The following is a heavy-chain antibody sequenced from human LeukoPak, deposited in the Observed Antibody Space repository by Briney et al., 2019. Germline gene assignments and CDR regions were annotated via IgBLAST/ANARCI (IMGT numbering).Heavy chain of an antibody. CDR2: ISPDGSTT. CDR1: EFTLSGHW. CDR3: ARASANNYGLFDY. J-gene: IGHJ4*02. D-gene: IGHD5-18*01. V-gene: IGHV3-74*01. Sequence: PGGSLRLSCAASEFTLSGHWMHWVRHAPGKGLVWVSRISPDGSTTNYADSVRGRFTIFRDNAKNTLYLQMSSLRADDTAVYYCARASANNYGLFDYWGQGTLVTVSS.